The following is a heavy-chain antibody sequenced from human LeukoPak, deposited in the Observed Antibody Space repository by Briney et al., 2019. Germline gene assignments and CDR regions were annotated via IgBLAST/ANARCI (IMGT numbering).Heavy chain of an antibody. D-gene: IGHD6-13*01. CDR3: AREALAAPYPDY. J-gene: IGHJ4*02. CDR1: GGSISYYY. Sequence: SETLPLTCTVSGGSISYYYWTWIRQPAGKGLEWIGRIYTSGSTSYNPSLKSRVTMSVDTSKNQFSLKLSSVTAADTAVYYCAREALAAPYPDYWGRGTLVTVSS. V-gene: IGHV4-4*07. CDR2: IYTSGST.